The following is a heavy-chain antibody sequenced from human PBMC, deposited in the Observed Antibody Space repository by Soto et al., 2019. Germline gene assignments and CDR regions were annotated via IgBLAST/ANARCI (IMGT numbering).Heavy chain of an antibody. D-gene: IGHD3-10*01. CDR3: ARAYGKYFDY. Sequence: PGESLKISCKGSGYTFTTYWIGWVRQMPGKGLEWMGIIYPSDSDTRHSPSFQGQVTISADKSISTAYLQWSSLKASDTAMYYCARAYGKYFDYWGQGTLVTVSS. CDR1: GYTFTTYW. CDR2: IYPSDSDT. J-gene: IGHJ4*02. V-gene: IGHV5-51*01.